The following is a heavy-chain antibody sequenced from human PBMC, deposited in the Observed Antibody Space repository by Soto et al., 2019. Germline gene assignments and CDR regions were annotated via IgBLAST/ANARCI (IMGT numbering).Heavy chain of an antibody. Sequence: FVPRGVTGSVSGCSCSDKTDYWLWIRQTPGNRLEWIGYVYYSGTTNYNPSLKSRVTISVDMSKNRFSLRLSSVTTADTALYYCARTTAVPNTLRSRYFFDYWGQGPLVTVSS. V-gene: IGHV4-61*01. J-gene: IGHJ4*02. D-gene: IGHD4-17*01. CDR1: GCSCSDKTDY. CDR3: ARTTAVPNTLRSRYFFDY. CDR2: VYYSGTT.